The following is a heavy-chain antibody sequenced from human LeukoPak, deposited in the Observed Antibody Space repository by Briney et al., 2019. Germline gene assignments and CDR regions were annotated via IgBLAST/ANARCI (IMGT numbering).Heavy chain of an antibody. CDR2: ISYDGTNK. V-gene: IGHV3-30-3*01. CDR1: GFTFSSLA. D-gene: IGHD1-7*01. CDR3: AREIEGTTDY. Sequence: GRSLRLSCAASGFTFSSLAMHWVRQAPGKGLEWVAAISYDGTNKYYIDSVKGRFTISRDNSKNTLYLQINGLRTEDTAVYYCAREIEGTTDYWGQGTLVTVSS. J-gene: IGHJ4*02.